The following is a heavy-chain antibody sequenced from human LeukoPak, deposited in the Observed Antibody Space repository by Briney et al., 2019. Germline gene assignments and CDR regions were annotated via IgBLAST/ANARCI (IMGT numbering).Heavy chain of an antibody. J-gene: IGHJ4*02. Sequence: GSLRLSCAASGFTFSSYAMHWVRQAPGKGLEWVAGISYDGSNKYYADSVKGRFTISRDKSSNTLYLQMNSLRAEDTAVYYCARTGGLKENYFDYWGQGTLVTVSS. CDR2: ISYDGSNK. CDR3: ARTGGLKENYFDY. D-gene: IGHD4-23*01. CDR1: GFTFSSYA. V-gene: IGHV3-30-3*01.